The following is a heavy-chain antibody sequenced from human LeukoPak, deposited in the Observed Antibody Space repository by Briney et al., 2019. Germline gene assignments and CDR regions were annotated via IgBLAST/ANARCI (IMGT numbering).Heavy chain of an antibody. Sequence: KASEALSLTCAVSGYSISSGYYWGWIRQPPGKGLEWIGSIYYSGSTYYNPSLKSRVTISVDTSKNQFSLKLSSVTAADTAVYYCAKSYYDFWSGYYTGMGYYYYMDVWGKGTTVTVSS. V-gene: IGHV4-38-2*01. CDR2: IYYSGST. D-gene: IGHD3-3*01. CDR3: AKSYYDFWSGYYTGMGYYYYMDV. J-gene: IGHJ6*03. CDR1: GYSISSGYY.